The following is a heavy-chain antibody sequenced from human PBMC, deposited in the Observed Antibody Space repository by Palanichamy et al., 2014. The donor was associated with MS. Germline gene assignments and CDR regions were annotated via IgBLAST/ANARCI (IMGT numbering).Heavy chain of an antibody. CDR3: ARGIVVRGAAWFDP. CDR2: INAGNGNT. Sequence: VQLVQSGAEVKKPGASVKVSCKASGYTFTSYAMHWVRQAPGQRLEWMGWINAGNGNTKYSQKFQGRVTITRDTSASTAYMELSSLRSEDTAVYYCARGIVVRGAAWFDPWGQGTLVTVSS. D-gene: IGHD3-10*01. J-gene: IGHJ5*02. V-gene: IGHV1-3*01. CDR1: GYTFTSYA.